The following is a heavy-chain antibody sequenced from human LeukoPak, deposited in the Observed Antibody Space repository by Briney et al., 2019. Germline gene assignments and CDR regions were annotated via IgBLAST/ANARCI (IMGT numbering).Heavy chain of an antibody. CDR2: ISYDGSNK. CDR3: GKGGGGGYSYGQRLGY. Sequence: GRSLRLSCAASGFTFSSYGMHWVRKAPGKGLEWVAVISYDGSNKYYADSAKGRFTISRDNSKNTLYLQMNSLEAEDPAGLFLGKGGGGGYSYGQRLGYWGQGTLVTVSS. J-gene: IGHJ4*02. D-gene: IGHD5-18*01. CDR1: GFTFSSYG. V-gene: IGHV3-30*18.